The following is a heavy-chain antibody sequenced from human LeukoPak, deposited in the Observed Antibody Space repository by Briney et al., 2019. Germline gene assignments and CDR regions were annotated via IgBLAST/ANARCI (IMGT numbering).Heavy chain of an antibody. CDR1: GFTFSSYS. J-gene: IGHJ4*02. CDR3: ARGDRWLQLGYFDY. CDR2: ISSSSSYI. Sequence: PGGSLRLSCAASGFTFSSYSMNWVRQAPGKGLEWVSSISSSSSYIYYADSVKGRFTISRDNAKNSLYLQMNSLRAEDTAVYYCARGDRWLQLGYFDYWGQGTLVTVSS. D-gene: IGHD5-24*01. V-gene: IGHV3-21*04.